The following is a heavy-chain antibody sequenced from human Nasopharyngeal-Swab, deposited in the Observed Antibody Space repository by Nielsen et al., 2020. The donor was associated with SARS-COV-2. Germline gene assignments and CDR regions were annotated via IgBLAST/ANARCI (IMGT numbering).Heavy chain of an antibody. CDR3: ARLPFGIAVGGDY. D-gene: IGHD6-19*01. CDR2: IYPGVSDT. V-gene: IGHV5-51*01. J-gene: IGHJ4*02. CDR1: GYSFTSYW. Sequence: GGSLRLSCKGSGYSFTSYWIGWVRQMPGKGLEWMGIIYPGVSDTRYSPSFQGQVTISADKSISTAYLQWSSLKASDTAMYYCARLPFGIAVGGDYWGQGTLVTVSS.